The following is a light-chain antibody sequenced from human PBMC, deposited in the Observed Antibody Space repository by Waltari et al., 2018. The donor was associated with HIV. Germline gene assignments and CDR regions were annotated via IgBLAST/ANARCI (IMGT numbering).Light chain of an antibody. CDR1: NSDIGKYNL. J-gene: IGLJ1*01. V-gene: IGLV2-23*02. Sequence: QSALTQPASVSGSPGQSITISCTGTNSDIGKYNLFSWYQQHPGKCPKVLIFEVTTRPYGIAHRLSGSKSENTASLTISGLQAEDEADYYCSSYATGNTYVFGTGTSVTVL. CDR3: SSYATGNTYV. CDR2: EVT.